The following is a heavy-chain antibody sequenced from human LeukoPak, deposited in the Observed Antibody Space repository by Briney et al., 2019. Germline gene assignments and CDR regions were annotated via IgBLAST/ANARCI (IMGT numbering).Heavy chain of an antibody. D-gene: IGHD6-6*01. CDR1: GGTFSSYA. Sequence: SVKVSRKASGGTFSSYAISWVRQAPGQGLEWMGGIIPIFGTANYAQKFQGRVTITTDESTSTAYMELSSLRSEDTAVYYCARVVRYSSSPSSYYYYMDVWGKGTTVTVSS. CDR2: IIPIFGTA. V-gene: IGHV1-69*05. J-gene: IGHJ6*03. CDR3: ARVVRYSSSPSSYYYYMDV.